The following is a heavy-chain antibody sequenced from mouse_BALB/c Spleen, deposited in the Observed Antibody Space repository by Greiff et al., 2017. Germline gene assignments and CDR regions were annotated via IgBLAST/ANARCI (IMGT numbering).Heavy chain of an antibody. CDR2: ISYDGSN. J-gene: IGHJ3*01. Sequence: DVKLVESGPGLVKPSQSLSLTCSVTGYSITSGYYWNWIRQFPGNKLEWMGYISYDGSNNYNPSLKNRISITRDTSKNQFFLKLNSVTTEDTATYYCAREGNWDGSYWGQGTLVTVSA. D-gene: IGHD4-1*01. V-gene: IGHV3-6*02. CDR1: GYSITSGYY. CDR3: AREGNWDGSY.